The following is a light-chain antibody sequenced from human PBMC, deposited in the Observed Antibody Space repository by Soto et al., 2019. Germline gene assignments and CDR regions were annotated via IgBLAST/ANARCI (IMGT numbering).Light chain of an antibody. CDR1: QSVSSN. CDR3: QQYNTWPLT. J-gene: IGKJ4*01. V-gene: IGKV3-15*01. CDR2: GAS. Sequence: EIVMTQSPVTLSVSPGERATLSCRASQSVSSNLAWYQQKPGQAPRLLISGASTRATGIPARFSGSGSGTDFTLTISSLQSEDFAVYYCQQYNTWPLTFGGGTKVEIK.